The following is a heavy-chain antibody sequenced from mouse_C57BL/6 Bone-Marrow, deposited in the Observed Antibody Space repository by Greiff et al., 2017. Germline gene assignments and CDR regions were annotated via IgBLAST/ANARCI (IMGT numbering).Heavy chain of an antibody. CDR1: GYTFTSYW. J-gene: IGHJ2*01. CDR3: ARSSGYPDY. D-gene: IGHD3-1*01. Sequence: QVQLQQPGAELVMPGASVKLSCKASGYTFTSYWIHWVKQRPGQGLEWIGEIDPSDSYTNYNQKFKGKSTLTVDKSSSTAYMQLSSLTSEDSAVYYCARSSGYPDYWGQGTTLTVSS. CDR2: IDPSDSYT. V-gene: IGHV1-69*01.